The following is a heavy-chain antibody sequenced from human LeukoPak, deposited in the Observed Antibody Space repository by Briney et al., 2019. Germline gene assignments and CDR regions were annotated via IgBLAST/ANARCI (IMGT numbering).Heavy chain of an antibody. J-gene: IGHJ6*02. CDR1: GFTFSASA. V-gene: IGHV3-33*08. Sequence: GGSLRLSCVASGFTFSASAMHWVRQAPGKGLEWVAVIWYDGSNKYYADSVKGRFTISRDNSKKTLYLQMNNLRAEDTAVYYCARKKRVDTDSIMVYYYYAMDVWGQGTTVTVSS. D-gene: IGHD5-18*01. CDR3: ARKKRVDTDSIMVYYYYAMDV. CDR2: IWYDGSNK.